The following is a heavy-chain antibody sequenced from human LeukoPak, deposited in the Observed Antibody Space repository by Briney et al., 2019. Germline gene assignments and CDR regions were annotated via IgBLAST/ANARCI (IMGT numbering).Heavy chain of an antibody. J-gene: IGHJ4*02. CDR3: AREGGDLYYFDY. D-gene: IGHD2-21*02. CDR1: GGTFSSYA. Sequence: SVKVSCKASGGTFSSYAISWVRQAPGQGLEWMGGIIPIFGTANYAQKFQGRVTNTADESTSTAYMELSSLRSEDTAVYYCAREGGDLYYFDYWGQGTLVTVSS. V-gene: IGHV1-69*01. CDR2: IIPIFGTA.